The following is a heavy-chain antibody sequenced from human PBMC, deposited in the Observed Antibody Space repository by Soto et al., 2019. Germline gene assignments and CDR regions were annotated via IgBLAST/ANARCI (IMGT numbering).Heavy chain of an antibody. CDR3: AGAYSSLLGMDV. V-gene: IGHV4-39*01. CDR1: GGSISSSSYY. Sequence: QLQLQESGPGLVKPSETLSLTCTVSGGSISSSSYYLGWIRQPPGTGLEWIGRIYYSGSTYYNPSLKSRVTMSVDTSKNQFSLKLSSVTAADTAVYYCAGAYSSLLGMDVWGQGTTVTVS. J-gene: IGHJ6*02. CDR2: IYYSGST. D-gene: IGHD6-6*01.